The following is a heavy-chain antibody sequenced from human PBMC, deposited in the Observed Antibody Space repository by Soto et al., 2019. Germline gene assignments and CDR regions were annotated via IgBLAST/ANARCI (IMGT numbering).Heavy chain of an antibody. CDR1: GYTFTSYS. J-gene: IGHJ4*02. V-gene: IGHV1-18*01. D-gene: IGHD3-9*01. Sequence: GASVKVSCKASGYTFTSYSISWVRQAPGQGLEWMGWISAYNGNTNYAQKLQGRVTMTTDTSTSTAYMELRSLRSDDTAVYYCARQMYYDILTGYPDFDYWGQGTLVTVSS. CDR3: ARQMYYDILTGYPDFDY. CDR2: ISAYNGNT.